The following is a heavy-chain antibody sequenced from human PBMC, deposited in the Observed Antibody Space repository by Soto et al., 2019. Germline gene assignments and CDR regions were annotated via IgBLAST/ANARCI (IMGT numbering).Heavy chain of an antibody. D-gene: IGHD6-6*01. Sequence: GASVNVSCKSSGYTFSNYCISWVRQAPGQGLECMGWISGYNGNTNYAQNFQGRVTMTADPSTRTAYMDLRSLISDDTAVYFCARKSSSSSWFDPCGQGTLVTVSS. J-gene: IGHJ5*02. V-gene: IGHV1-18*01. CDR3: ARKSSSSSWFDP. CDR2: ISGYNGNT. CDR1: GYTFSNYC.